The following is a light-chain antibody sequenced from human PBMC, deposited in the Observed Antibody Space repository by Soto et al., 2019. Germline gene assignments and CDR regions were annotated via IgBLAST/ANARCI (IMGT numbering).Light chain of an antibody. J-gene: IGKJ1*01. CDR2: AAS. CDR3: QQCGSSPWT. CDR1: QSVSSYY. V-gene: IGKV3-20*01. Sequence: EIVLTQSPGTLSLSPGERATLSCRASQSVSSYYLAWYQQKPGQAPRLLIYAASSRATGIPDRFSGGGSGIDFTLTISRLEPEDFAVYYCQQCGSSPWTFGQGTKV.